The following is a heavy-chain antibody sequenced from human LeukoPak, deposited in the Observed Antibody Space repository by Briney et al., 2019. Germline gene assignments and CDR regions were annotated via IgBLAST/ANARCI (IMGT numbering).Heavy chain of an antibody. V-gene: IGHV4-34*01. J-gene: IGHJ3*02. D-gene: IGHD6-13*01. Sequence: SETLSLTCAVYGGSFSGYYWSWIRQPPGKGLEWIGEINHSGSTNYNPSLKSRVTISVDTSKNQFSLKLSSVTAADTAVFYCARHGLIAARHAFDIWGQGTMVTVSS. CDR3: ARHGLIAARHAFDI. CDR1: GGSFSGYY. CDR2: INHSGST.